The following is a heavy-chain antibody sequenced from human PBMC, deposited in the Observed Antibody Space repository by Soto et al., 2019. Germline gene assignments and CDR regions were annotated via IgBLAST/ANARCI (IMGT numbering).Heavy chain of an antibody. V-gene: IGHV5-51*01. CDR1: GYSFTNYW. D-gene: IGHD6-19*01. J-gene: IGHJ4*01. Sequence: PGESLKISCKGSGYSFTNYWIAWVRQMPGKGLEWMGIIYPGDSDTRYSPSFQGQVSISADKSISTAYLQWSSLKASDTAMYYCARLLDRQWLVPNDYWGQGTLVTVSS. CDR2: IYPGDSDT. CDR3: ARLLDRQWLVPNDY.